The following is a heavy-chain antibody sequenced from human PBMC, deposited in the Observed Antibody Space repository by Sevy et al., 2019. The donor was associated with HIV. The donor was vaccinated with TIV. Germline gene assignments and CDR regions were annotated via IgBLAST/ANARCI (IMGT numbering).Heavy chain of an antibody. CDR1: GGSISSYY. D-gene: IGHD4-17*01. J-gene: IGHJ3*02. CDR2: IYDSGST. Sequence: SETLSLTCTVSGGSISSYYWSWIRQPPGKGLEWIGYIYDSGSTNYNPSLKSRVTISVDTSKNQFSLKLSSVTAADTAVYYCARAGADYGDAFDIWGQGTMVTVSS. CDR3: ARAGADYGDAFDI. V-gene: IGHV4-59*13.